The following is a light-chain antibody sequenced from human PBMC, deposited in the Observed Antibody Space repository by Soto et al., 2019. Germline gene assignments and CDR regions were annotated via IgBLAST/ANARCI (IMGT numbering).Light chain of an antibody. V-gene: IGKV3-11*01. CDR3: QARSNWG. J-gene: IGKJ3*01. CDR2: DAS. CDR1: QSVSTY. Sequence: EIVLTQSPATLSLSPGERATLSCRASQSVSTYLAWYQQKPGQAPRLLIYDASNTATGIPARFSGSGSGTDFTLTIGSLEPEDFAVYYCQARSNWGFGPGTKVDIE.